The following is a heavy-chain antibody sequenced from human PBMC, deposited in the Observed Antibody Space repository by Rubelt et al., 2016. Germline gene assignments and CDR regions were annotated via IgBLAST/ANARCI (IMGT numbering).Heavy chain of an antibody. J-gene: IGHJ4*02. D-gene: IGHD1-26*01. CDR3: ARAVSGSYHDY. CDR2: INHSGST. Sequence: QVQLQQWGAGLLKPSETLSLTCAVYGGSFSGYYWSWIRQPPGKGLEWIGEINHSGSTNYNPSLRSRVTISVATSKNQFSLKLGAVTAADTAVYYCARAVSGSYHDYWGQGTLVTVSS. V-gene: IGHV4-34*01. CDR1: GGSFSGYY.